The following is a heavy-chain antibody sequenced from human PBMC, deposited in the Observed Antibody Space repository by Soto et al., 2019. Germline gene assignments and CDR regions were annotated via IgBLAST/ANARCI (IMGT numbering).Heavy chain of an antibody. CDR2: ITLSGNTV. Sequence: GGSLRLSCAASGFTFSDSYMSWIRQAPGKGLEWISSITLSGNTVYYADSLKGRFTISTDNPENSLCLQVNRLRAEDTAVYYCARVSWREKYGMDVWGQGPTVTSP. V-gene: IGHV3-11*01. CDR3: ARVSWREKYGMDV. J-gene: IGHJ6*02. CDR1: GFTFSDSY.